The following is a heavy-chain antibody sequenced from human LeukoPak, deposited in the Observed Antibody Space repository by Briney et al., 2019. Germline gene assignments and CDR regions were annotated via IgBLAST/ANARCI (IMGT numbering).Heavy chain of an antibody. CDR1: GGSFSGYY. V-gene: IGHV4-34*01. CDR3: AILGGRPRERFDY. J-gene: IGHJ4*02. Sequence: SETLSLTCAVYGGSFSGYYWSWIRQPPGKGLEWIGEINHSGSTNYNPSLKSRVTISVDTSKNQFSLKLSSVTAADTAVYYCAILGGRPRERFDYWGQGTLVTVSS. D-gene: IGHD3-16*01. CDR2: INHSGST.